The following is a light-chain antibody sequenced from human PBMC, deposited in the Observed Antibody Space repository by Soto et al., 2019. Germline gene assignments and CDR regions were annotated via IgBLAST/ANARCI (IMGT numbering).Light chain of an antibody. CDR1: QSVSGNY. CDR2: AVS. V-gene: IGKV3-20*01. J-gene: IGKJ1*01. CDR3: QHYGRSPWT. Sequence: EVVLTQSPGTLSLSPGERATLSCWASQSVSGNYLAWHQQKPGQAPRLLIYAVSRRATGIPDRFSGSGSGTDFTLTIIRLEPEDFAVYYCQHYGRSPWTFGQGTKVEIK.